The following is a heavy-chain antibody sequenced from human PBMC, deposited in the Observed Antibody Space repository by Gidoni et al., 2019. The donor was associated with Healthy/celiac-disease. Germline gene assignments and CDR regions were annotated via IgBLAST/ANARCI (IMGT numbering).Heavy chain of an antibody. CDR1: GFTFRSYS. CDR2: ISSSSSYM. V-gene: IGHV3-21*01. CDR3: ARVQYYDFWSGYYTGEVDGMDV. D-gene: IGHD3-3*01. J-gene: IGHJ6*02. Sequence: EVQLVESGGGLVKPGGSLRLSCAASGFTFRSYSMNCVPQAPGKGLEWVSSISSSSSYMYYADSVKGRFTISRDNAKNSLYLQMNSLRAEDTAVYYCARVQYYDFWSGYYTGEVDGMDVWGQGTTVTVSS.